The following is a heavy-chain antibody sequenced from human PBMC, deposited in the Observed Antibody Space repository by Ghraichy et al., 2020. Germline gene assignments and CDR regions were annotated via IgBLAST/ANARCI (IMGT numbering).Heavy chain of an antibody. J-gene: IGHJ6*02. Sequence: GGSLRLSCAASEFTFSSYWMHWVRQAPGKGLVWVSRINSDGGSASYADSVKGRFTISRDNAKNALHLEMSSLRAEDTAVFYCARGGLDGTNRNDHQYGMDVWGQGTTVTVSS. CDR2: INSDGGSA. CDR1: EFTFSSYW. CDR3: ARGGLDGTNRNDHQYGMDV. D-gene: IGHD1-1*01. V-gene: IGHV3-74*01.